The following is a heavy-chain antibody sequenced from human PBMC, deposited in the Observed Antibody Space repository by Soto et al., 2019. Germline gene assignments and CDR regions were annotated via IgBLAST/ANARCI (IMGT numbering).Heavy chain of an antibody. V-gene: IGHV4-39*07. J-gene: IGHJ5*02. CDR1: GGSISSGSYY. D-gene: IGHD3-22*01. Sequence: SETLSLTCTVSGGSISSGSYYWGWIRQPPGKGLEWIGEINHSGSTNYNPSLKSRVTISVDTSKNQFSLKLSSVTAADTAVYYCASAHHDSSGYYYGWFDPWGQGTLVTVSS. CDR2: INHSGST. CDR3: ASAHHDSSGYYYGWFDP.